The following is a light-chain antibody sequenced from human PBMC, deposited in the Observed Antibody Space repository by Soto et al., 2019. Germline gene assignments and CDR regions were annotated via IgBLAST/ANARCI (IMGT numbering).Light chain of an antibody. V-gene: IGKV3-20*01. Sequence: EIVLTQSPGTLSLSPGERATLSCRASESTSSTYLAWYQQKPGQAPRLLIYGASSRATGIPERFSGSGSATDFTLTIGRLAPEDFAVYYCQHYGSSPWTFGQGTKVEIK. J-gene: IGKJ1*01. CDR2: GAS. CDR3: QHYGSSPWT. CDR1: ESTSSTY.